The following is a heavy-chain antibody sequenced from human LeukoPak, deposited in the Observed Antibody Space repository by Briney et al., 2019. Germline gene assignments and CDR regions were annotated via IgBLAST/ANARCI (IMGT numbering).Heavy chain of an antibody. Sequence: GGSLRLSCAASGFTFSDYYMSWIRQAPGKGLEWVSYISSSGSTIYYADSVKGRFTISRDNPKNSLYLQMNSLRAEDTAVYDWANSGGFGHYCCYGMDVWGQGTTVTVSS. CDR3: ANSGGFGHYCCYGMDV. CDR1: GFTFSDYY. CDR2: ISSSGSTI. D-gene: IGHD3-10*01. J-gene: IGHJ6*02. V-gene: IGHV3-11*01.